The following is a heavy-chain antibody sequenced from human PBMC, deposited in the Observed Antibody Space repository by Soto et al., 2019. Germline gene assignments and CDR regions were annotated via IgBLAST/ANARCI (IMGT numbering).Heavy chain of an antibody. Sequence: QITLKESGPTLVKPTQTLTLTCTFSGFSLSTSGVGVGWIRQPPGKALEWLALIYWDDDKRYSPSLKSRLTITKATPKNQAVLTMTNMDPVDTATYYCADRVLGWFGELYSVPFDPWGQGTLVTVSS. D-gene: IGHD3-10*01. CDR3: ADRVLGWFGELYSVPFDP. J-gene: IGHJ5*02. V-gene: IGHV2-5*02. CDR2: IYWDDDK. CDR1: GFSLSTSGVG.